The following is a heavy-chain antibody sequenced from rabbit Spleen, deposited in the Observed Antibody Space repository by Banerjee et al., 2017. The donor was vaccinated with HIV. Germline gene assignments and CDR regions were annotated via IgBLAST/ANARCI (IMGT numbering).Heavy chain of an antibody. CDR1: GFDFSNYG. V-gene: IGHV1S7*01. D-gene: IGHD6-1*01. CDR2: IEPIFGRT. CDR3: ANVIYGYGGALDP. Sequence: QLVESGGGLVTLGGSLKLSCKASGFDFSNYGVSWVRQAPGKGLEWIGYIEPIFGRTYYANWVNGQFPISSHNAQNTLYLQLNSLTAADTATYFCANVIYGYGGALDPWGPGTLVTVS. J-gene: IGHJ2*01.